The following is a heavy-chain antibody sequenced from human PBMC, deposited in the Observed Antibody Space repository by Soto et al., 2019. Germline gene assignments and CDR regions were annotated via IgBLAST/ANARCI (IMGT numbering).Heavy chain of an antibody. V-gene: IGHV1-8*01. CDR3: ARGFSSYSDH. D-gene: IGHD3-10*01. CDR2: MNPNTGNT. CDR1: GYTFIDYY. J-gene: IGHJ4*02. Sequence: ASVEVSCKASGYTFIDYYINWVRQAAGQGLEWTAWMNPNTGNTAYAQKFQGRVTLTRDTSISTAYMDLSSLTSADTAVYFCARGFSSYSDHWAQGTLVTVS.